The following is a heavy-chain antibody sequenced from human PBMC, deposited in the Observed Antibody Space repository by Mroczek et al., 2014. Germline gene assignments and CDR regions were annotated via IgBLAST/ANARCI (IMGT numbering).Heavy chain of an antibody. Sequence: VQLVESGAEVKKPGSSVKVSCKASGGTFSSYAISWVRQAPGQGLEWMGGIIPIFGTANYAQKFQGRVTITADESTSTAYMELSSLRSEDTAVYYCARAIAPRAFDYYDNYYYMDVWGKGTTVTVSS. CDR3: ARAIAPRAFDYYDNYYYMDV. D-gene: IGHD3-22*01. J-gene: IGHJ6*03. CDR2: IIPIFGTA. CDR1: GGTFSSYA. V-gene: IGHV1-69*01.